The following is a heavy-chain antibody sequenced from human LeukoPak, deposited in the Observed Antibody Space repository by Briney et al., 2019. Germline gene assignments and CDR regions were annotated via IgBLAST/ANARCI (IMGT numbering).Heavy chain of an antibody. V-gene: IGHV3-7*01. D-gene: IGHD4-11*01. CDR1: GFTFSSYW. CDR3: AILGERYSDYIFDF. CDR2: IKQDGSEK. J-gene: IGHJ4*02. Sequence: GGSLRLSCAASGFTFSSYWMSWVRQAPGKGREWVANIKQDGSEKYYVDSVKGRFTISRDNAKNSLYLQMKSLRAEDTAVYYCAILGERYSDYIFDFWGQGTLVTVSS.